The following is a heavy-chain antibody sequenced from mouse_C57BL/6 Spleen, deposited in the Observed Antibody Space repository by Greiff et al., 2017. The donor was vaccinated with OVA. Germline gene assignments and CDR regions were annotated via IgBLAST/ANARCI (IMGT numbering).Heavy chain of an antibody. J-gene: IGHJ4*01. CDR3: ARDDAGSAMDY. Sequence: LQESGAELVRPGTSVKVSCKASGYAFTNYLIEWVKQRPGQGLEWIGVINPGSGGTNYNEKFKGKATLTADKSSSTAYMQLSSLTSEDSAVYFCARDDAGSAMDYWGQGTSVTVSS. CDR1: GYAFTNYL. D-gene: IGHD2-3*01. CDR2: INPGSGGT. V-gene: IGHV1-54*01.